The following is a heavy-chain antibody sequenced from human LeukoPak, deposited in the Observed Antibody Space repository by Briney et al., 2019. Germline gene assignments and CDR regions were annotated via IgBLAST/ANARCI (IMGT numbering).Heavy chain of an antibody. J-gene: IGHJ4*02. CDR1: GFTFSSYA. Sequence: GGSLRLSCAASGFTFSSYAMSWVRQAPGKGLEWVSAVTGSGGSTYYADSVKGRFTTSRDNSKNTLYLQMNSLRAEDTAVYYCAKRTGDGSYRYFDYWGQGTLVTVSS. CDR2: VTGSGGST. V-gene: IGHV3-23*01. D-gene: IGHD1-26*01. CDR3: AKRTGDGSYRYFDY.